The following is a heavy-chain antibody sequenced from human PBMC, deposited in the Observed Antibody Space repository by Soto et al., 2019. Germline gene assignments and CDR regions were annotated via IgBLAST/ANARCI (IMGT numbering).Heavy chain of an antibody. CDR1: GFSFSGYG. V-gene: IGHV3-30*18. D-gene: IGHD6-19*01. Sequence: GSLRLSCAASGFSFSGYGMHWVRQAPGKGLEWVAVISNDGRNQYYVDSVRGRFTISRDNYKNTLDLQMNILRPEDTAVYYCGKDRVSEHNSGWPQGHCGQGTPVTVSS. J-gene: IGHJ4*02. CDR3: GKDRVSEHNSGWPQGH. CDR2: ISNDGRNQ.